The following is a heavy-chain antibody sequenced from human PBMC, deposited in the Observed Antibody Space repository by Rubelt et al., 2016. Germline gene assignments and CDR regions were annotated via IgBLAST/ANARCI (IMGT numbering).Heavy chain of an antibody. CDR2: IYPGDSDT. V-gene: IGHV5-51*01. D-gene: IGHD6-6*01. Sequence: RRGGIYPGDSDTRYSPSFQGQVTISADKSISTAYLQWSSLKASDTAMYYCARQRIAARGWFDPWGQGTLVTVSS. J-gene: IGHJ5*02. CDR3: ARQRIAARGWFDP.